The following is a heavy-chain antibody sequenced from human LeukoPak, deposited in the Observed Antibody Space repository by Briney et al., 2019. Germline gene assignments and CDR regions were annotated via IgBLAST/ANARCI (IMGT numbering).Heavy chain of an antibody. V-gene: IGHV1-69*04. J-gene: IGHJ4*02. CDR3: ARDPASPYCSSTSCYTGD. CDR2: IIPILGIA. Sequence: ASVKVSCKASGGTFSSYAISWVRQAPGQGLEWMGRIIPILGIANYAQKFQGRVTITADKSTSTAYMELSSLRSEDTAVYYCARDPASPYCSSTSCYTGDWGQGTLVTVSS. D-gene: IGHD2-2*02. CDR1: GGTFSSYA.